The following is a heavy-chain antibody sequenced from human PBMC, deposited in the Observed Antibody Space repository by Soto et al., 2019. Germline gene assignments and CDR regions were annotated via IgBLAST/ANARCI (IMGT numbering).Heavy chain of an antibody. V-gene: IGHV4-59*08. CDR1: GGPMNNYY. D-gene: IGHD3-10*01. J-gene: IGHJ6*02. CDR2: MGYNGFT. CDR3: ARQGFGELHGLVDV. Sequence: QVQLQESGPGLVKPSETLSLTCTISGGPMNNYYCSWFRQPRGQGLEWIGYMGYNGFTRYNPSLRSRVDISRDTAKNQFSLTLSSVTAADTALYYCARQGFGELHGLVDVWGQGITVTVSS.